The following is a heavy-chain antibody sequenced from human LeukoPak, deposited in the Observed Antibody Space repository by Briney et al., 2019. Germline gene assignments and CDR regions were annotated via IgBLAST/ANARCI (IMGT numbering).Heavy chain of an antibody. CDR3: ARDKWEHNY. J-gene: IGHJ4*02. CDR2: MLYNARS. CDR1: GVSIGSQY. D-gene: IGHD1-26*01. V-gene: IGHV4-59*11. Sequence: SETLSLTCTVSGVSIGSQYWSWIRKTPGKGLEWIGYMLYNARSDYNPSLKGRVSISVDTSKNQFSLKLSSVTEADTAVYYCARDKWEHNYWGQGILVTVSS.